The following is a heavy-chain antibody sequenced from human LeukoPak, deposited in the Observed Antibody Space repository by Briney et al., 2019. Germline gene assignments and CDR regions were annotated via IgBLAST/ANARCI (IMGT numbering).Heavy chain of an antibody. CDR1: GFTFSSYS. J-gene: IGHJ4*02. CDR3: ARDPLQQLVNQIDY. Sequence: GGSLRLSCAASGFTFSSYSMNWVRQAPGKGLEWVSSISSSSSYIYYADSAKGRFTISRDNAKNSLYLQMNSLRAEDTAVYYCARDPLQQLVNQIDYWGQGTLVTVSS. V-gene: IGHV3-21*01. CDR2: ISSSSSYI. D-gene: IGHD6-13*01.